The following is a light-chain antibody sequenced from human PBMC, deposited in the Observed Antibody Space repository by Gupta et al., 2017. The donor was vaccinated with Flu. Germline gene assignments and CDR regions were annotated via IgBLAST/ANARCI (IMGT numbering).Light chain of an antibody. CDR2: KVS. J-gene: IGKJ1*01. CDR3: RQHTDCPRT. CDR1: QSLVSSDGNTY. V-gene: IGKV2-30*01. Sequence: DVVMTHSPLSLPVTLGQPASISCRSSQSLVSSDGNTYLHWFQQTPGQSPRRLIYKVSNRDYGVPDRISGSALGAYMRLKISMGAADDVGVYCRRQHTDCPRTFGQGTKVEI.